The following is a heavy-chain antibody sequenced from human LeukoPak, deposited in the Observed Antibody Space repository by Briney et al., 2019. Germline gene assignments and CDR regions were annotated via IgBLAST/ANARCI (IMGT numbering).Heavy chain of an antibody. Sequence: PGGSLRLSCAASGFSFSSYSMSWVRQAPGKGLEWVSTITGSGDNTFYADSVKGRLTISRDNSKNTLYLQMNSLGPEDTAVYYCAKDPPSYGGHYLDYWGQGTLVTVSS. CDR1: GFSFSSYS. D-gene: IGHD4-23*01. CDR3: AKDPPSYGGHYLDY. J-gene: IGHJ4*02. V-gene: IGHV3-23*01. CDR2: ITGSGDNT.